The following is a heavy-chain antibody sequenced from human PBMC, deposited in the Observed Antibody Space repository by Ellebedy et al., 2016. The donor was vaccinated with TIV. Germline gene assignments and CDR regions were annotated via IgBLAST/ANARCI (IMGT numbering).Heavy chain of an antibody. CDR1: DFNFSFYW. J-gene: IGHJ4*02. Sequence: GESLKISCADSDFNFSFYWMSWVRQAPGKGLEWVANIDPAGSETNYVDSVKGRLTMSRDNAKSSLFLQMSSLRPDDTAVYYCVRGGGSDNHFEFWGQGTLVAVSS. CDR2: IDPAGSET. D-gene: IGHD6-19*01. V-gene: IGHV3-7*01. CDR3: VRGGGSDNHFEF.